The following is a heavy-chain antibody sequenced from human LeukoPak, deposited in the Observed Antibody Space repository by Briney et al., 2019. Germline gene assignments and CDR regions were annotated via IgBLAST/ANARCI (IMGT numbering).Heavy chain of an antibody. V-gene: IGHV3-7*01. Sequence: GGSLRLSCAASGFTFSSYWMTWVRQAPGKGLEWVANIQKDGSEKHYVDSMKGRFTISRDNAKNSLYLQVNSLTAEDTAVYYCARYCGGGSCTPQGAFDIWGQGTMVTVSS. D-gene: IGHD2-15*01. CDR3: ARYCGGGSCTPQGAFDI. J-gene: IGHJ3*02. CDR1: GFTFSSYW. CDR2: IQKDGSEK.